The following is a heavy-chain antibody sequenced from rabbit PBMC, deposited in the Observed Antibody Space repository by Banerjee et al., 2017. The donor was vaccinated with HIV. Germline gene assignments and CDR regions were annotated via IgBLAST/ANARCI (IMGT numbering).Heavy chain of an antibody. V-gene: IGHV1S47*01. CDR2: IGPVFGST. CDR1: GFIFSSYG. CDR3: VRETEAYAGAAGYIYYFNL. J-gene: IGHJ4*01. Sequence: QEKLVESGVGLVQPGGSLKLSCKVSGFIFSSYGMSCVRQAPGKGLEWIGYIGPVFGSTYYASWVNGRFTISSHNAQNTLYLQLNSLTAADTATYFCVRETEAYAGAAGYIYYFNLWGPGTLVTVS. D-gene: IGHD4-2*01.